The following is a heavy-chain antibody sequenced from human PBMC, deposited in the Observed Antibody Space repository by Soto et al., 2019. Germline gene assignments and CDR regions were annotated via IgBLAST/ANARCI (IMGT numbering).Heavy chain of an antibody. D-gene: IGHD6-25*01. V-gene: IGHV1-69*02. CDR2: IIPILGIA. CDR3: ARGVAAANHFDY. J-gene: IGHJ4*02. Sequence: QVQLVQSGAEVKKPGSSVKASCKASGGTFSSYTISWVRQAPGQGLEWMGRIIPILGIANYAQKFQGRVTITADKSTSTAYMELSSLRSEDTAVYYCARGVAAANHFDYWGQGTLVTVSS. CDR1: GGTFSSYT.